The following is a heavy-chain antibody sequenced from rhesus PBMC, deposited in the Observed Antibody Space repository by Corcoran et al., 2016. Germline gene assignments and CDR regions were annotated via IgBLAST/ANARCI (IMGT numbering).Heavy chain of an antibody. V-gene: IGHV4-80*01. D-gene: IGHD3-28*01. CDR3: ARLTYYYDSGYFDY. CDR1: GGSFSSYW. CDR2: INCNSGST. J-gene: IGHJ4*01. Sequence: QVQLQESGPGLVKPSETLSLTCAVSGGSFSSYWWSWIRQPPVKGLEWIGEINCNSGSTNYNPSLKSRVTISKDASKNQFSLRLSSVTAADTAVYYCARLTYYYDSGYFDYWGQGVLGTVSS.